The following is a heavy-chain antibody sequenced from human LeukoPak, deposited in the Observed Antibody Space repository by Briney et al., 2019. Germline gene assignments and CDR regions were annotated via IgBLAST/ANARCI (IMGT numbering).Heavy chain of an antibody. Sequence: PSGTLSLTCAVYGGSFSGYYWSWIRQPPGKGLEWIGEINHSGSTNYNPSLKSRVTISVDTSKNQLSLKLSSVTAADTAVYYCARGRARGNWFDPWGQGTLVTVSS. CDR3: ARGRARGNWFDP. CDR2: INHSGST. V-gene: IGHV4-34*01. CDR1: GGSFSGYY. D-gene: IGHD3-10*01. J-gene: IGHJ5*02.